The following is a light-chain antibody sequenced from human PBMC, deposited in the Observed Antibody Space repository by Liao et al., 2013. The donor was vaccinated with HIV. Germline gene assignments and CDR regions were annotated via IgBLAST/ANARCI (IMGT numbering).Light chain of an antibody. CDR2: YDS. Sequence: SYVLTQPPSVSVAPGKTARITCGGNNIGSKSVHWYQQKPGQAPVLVIYYDSDRPSGIPERFSGSNSGNTATLTISGTQAMDEADYYCQAWDRGTEVFGGGTKLTVL. CDR3: QAWDRGTEV. CDR1: NIGSKS. J-gene: IGLJ2*01. V-gene: IGLV3-21*01.